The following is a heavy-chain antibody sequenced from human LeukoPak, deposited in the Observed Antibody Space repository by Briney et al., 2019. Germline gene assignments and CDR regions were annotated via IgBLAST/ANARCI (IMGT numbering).Heavy chain of an antibody. Sequence: GGSLRLSCAASGFTFSNAWMSWVRQAPGKGLEWVGRIKSKTDGGTTDYAAPVKGRFTISRDDSKNTLYLQMNSLKTEDTAVYYCTTEVVGWDIVVYTFDIWGQGTMVTVSS. CDR3: TTEVVGWDIVVYTFDI. V-gene: IGHV3-15*01. J-gene: IGHJ3*02. CDR2: IKSKTDGGTT. D-gene: IGHD2-15*01. CDR1: GFTFSNAW.